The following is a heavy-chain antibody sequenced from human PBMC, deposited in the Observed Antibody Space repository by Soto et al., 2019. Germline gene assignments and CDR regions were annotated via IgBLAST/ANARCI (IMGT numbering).Heavy chain of an antibody. CDR1: GGSISSYY. CDR3: ARHLPGSVFGKDY. CDR2: IYYSGST. D-gene: IGHD2-15*01. V-gene: IGHV4-59*01. Sequence: SETLSLTCTVSGGSISSYYWSWIRQPPGKGLEWIGYIYYSGSTNYNPSLKSRVTISVDTSKNQFSLKLSSVTAADTAVYYCARHLPGSVFGKDYWGPGSQVTVYS. J-gene: IGHJ4*02.